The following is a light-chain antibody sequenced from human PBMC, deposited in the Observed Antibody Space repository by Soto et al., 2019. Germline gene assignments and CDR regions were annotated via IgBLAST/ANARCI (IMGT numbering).Light chain of an antibody. J-gene: IGKJ3*01. CDR1: QSVSSSY. CDR2: GAS. CDR3: QQYGTSRVT. Sequence: EIVSTQSPGTLSLSPGERATLSCRASQSVSSSYLAWYQQRLGQAPRLLISGASNRATGIPDRFSGSGSGTDFTLTISRLEPEDFAVYYCQQYGTSRVTFGPGTKVDIK. V-gene: IGKV3-20*01.